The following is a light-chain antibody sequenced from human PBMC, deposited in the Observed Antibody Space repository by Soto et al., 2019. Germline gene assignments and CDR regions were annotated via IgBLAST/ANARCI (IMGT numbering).Light chain of an antibody. J-gene: IGLJ2*01. V-gene: IGLV1-40*01. Sequence: QSVLTQPPSVSGAPGQRVTISCTGSSSNIGTNYDVHWYQHLPGTAPKLLIYANSNRPSGVPDRFSGSKSGTSASLAITGLQAEDEADYYCQSYDSSLSGVVFGGGTKVTVL. CDR1: SSNIGTNYD. CDR3: QSYDSSLSGVV. CDR2: ANS.